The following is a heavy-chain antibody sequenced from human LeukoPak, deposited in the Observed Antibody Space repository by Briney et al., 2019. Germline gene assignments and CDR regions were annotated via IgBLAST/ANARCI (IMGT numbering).Heavy chain of an antibody. Sequence: GGSLRLSCAASGFIFTSYAMNWVRQAPGKGLEWVSAILSDGDTTSYADSVRGRFTISRDNSKNTLYLQMNSLRAEDTAVYYCAKDGRVLRYFDWLLYTPYFDYWGQGTLVTVSS. CDR3: AKDGRVLRYFDWLLYTPYFDY. CDR2: ILSDGDTT. CDR1: GFIFTSYA. J-gene: IGHJ4*02. D-gene: IGHD3-9*01. V-gene: IGHV3-23*01.